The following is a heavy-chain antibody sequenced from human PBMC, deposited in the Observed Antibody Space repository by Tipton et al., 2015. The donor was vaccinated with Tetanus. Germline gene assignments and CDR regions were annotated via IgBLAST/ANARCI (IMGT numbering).Heavy chain of an antibody. V-gene: IGHV4-39*01. J-gene: IGHJ6*02. CDR1: GGAISDNYYF. CDR2: VYTSGRP. D-gene: IGHD1-26*01. CDR3: ARQNARDVWQQRQWVNYFYGLDV. Sequence: PSLTCSASGGAISDNYYFWAWIRQPPGKGLEWIGSVYTSGRPTFNPSLKSRIKVNVDTSKNQFSLRLDSVTVADTAVYYCARQNARDVWQQRQWVNYFYGLDVWGQGTTVSVSS.